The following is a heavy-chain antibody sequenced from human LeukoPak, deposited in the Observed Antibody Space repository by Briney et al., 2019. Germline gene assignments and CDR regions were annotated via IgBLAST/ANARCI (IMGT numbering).Heavy chain of an antibody. V-gene: IGHV4-34*01. CDR2: INHSGST. CDR1: GGSFSGYY. D-gene: IGHD6-13*01. Sequence: SETLSLTCAVYGGSFSGYYWGWIRQPPGKGLEWIGEINHSGSTNYNPSLKSRVTMSVDTSKNQFSLNLRSVTPEDTAVYYCARNLIPEQLVLNFWGQGTLVTVSS. CDR3: ARNLIPEQLVLNF. J-gene: IGHJ4*02.